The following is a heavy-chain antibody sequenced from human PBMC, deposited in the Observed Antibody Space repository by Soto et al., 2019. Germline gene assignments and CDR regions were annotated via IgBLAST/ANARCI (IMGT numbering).Heavy chain of an antibody. CDR2: ISGSGGST. Sequence: GGSLRLSCAASGFTFSSYAMSWVRQAPGKGLEWVSAISGSGGSTYYADSVKGRFTISRDNSKNTLYLQMNSLRAEDTAVYYCAKDRAAQYYYDSSGFNNCIDPWGQGTLVTVSS. V-gene: IGHV3-23*01. CDR3: AKDRAAQYYYDSSGFNNCIDP. J-gene: IGHJ5*02. D-gene: IGHD3-22*01. CDR1: GFTFSSYA.